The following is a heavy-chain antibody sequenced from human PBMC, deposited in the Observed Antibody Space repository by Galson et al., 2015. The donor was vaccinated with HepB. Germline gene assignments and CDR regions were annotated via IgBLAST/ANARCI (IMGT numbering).Heavy chain of an antibody. D-gene: IGHD2-8*01. Sequence: SLRLSCAASGFTFSSYAMSWVRQAPGKGLEWVSAISGSGGSTYYADSVKGRFTISRDNSENTLYLQMNSLRAEDTAVYYCAKLRGDSVLMVYAIVCFGKRPCWFDPWGQGTLVTVSS. J-gene: IGHJ5*02. CDR3: AKLRGDSVLMVYAIVCFGKRPCWFDP. V-gene: IGHV3-23*01. CDR1: GFTFSSYA. CDR2: ISGSGGST.